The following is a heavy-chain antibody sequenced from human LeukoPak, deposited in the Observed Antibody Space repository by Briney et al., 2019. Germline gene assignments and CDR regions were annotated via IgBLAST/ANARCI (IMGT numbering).Heavy chain of an antibody. Sequence: KASETLSLTCTVSGVSISSYYWSWIRQPPGKGLEWIGYIYYSGSTNYNPSLKSRVTISVDTSKNQFSLKPSSVTAADTAVYYCARGPLRHYYGSGDDAFDIWGQGTMVTVSS. CDR1: GVSISSYY. CDR3: ARGPLRHYYGSGDDAFDI. J-gene: IGHJ3*02. CDR2: IYYSGST. D-gene: IGHD3-10*01. V-gene: IGHV4-59*01.